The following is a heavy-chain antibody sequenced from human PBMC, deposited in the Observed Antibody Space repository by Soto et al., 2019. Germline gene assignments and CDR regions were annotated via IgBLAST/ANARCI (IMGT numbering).Heavy chain of an antibody. CDR3: ARQHYYDSSGYYTWN. Sequence: SHTVSVTSSVSRGSIRSNIYNWAWFCKPPGKGLEWIATVHYSGSTYYTPSLKNRVTISADTSNNQFSLRLNSVTAADTAVYYCARQHYYDSSGYYTWNWGQGTLVTVS. V-gene: IGHV4-39*01. CDR2: VHYSGST. CDR1: RGSIRSNIYN. J-gene: IGHJ4*02. D-gene: IGHD3-22*01.